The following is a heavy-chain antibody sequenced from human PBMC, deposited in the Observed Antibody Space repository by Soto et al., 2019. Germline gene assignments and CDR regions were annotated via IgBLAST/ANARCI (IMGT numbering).Heavy chain of an antibody. Sequence: EVQLVETGGDLIQPGGSLRLSCAASGFTVSSDSMTWVRQAPGKGLEWISIIYSDNNTDYADSVKGRFSISRDTSKNILYLQMNSLRAEDTAEYYCARHYSAMGVWGQGTTAPVSS. CDR3: ARHYSAMGV. V-gene: IGHV3-53*02. CDR2: IYSDNNT. CDR1: GFTVSSDS. J-gene: IGHJ6*02.